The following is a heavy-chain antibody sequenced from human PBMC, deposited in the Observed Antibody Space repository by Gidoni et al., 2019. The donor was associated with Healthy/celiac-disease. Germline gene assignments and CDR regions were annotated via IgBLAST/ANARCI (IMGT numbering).Heavy chain of an antibody. D-gene: IGHD5-18*01. CDR2: VSYGGSNK. V-gene: IGHV3-30*18. Sequence: QVQLVESGGGVVQPGRSLRLSCAAFGFTFSSYGMHWVRQAPGKGLEWVAVVSYGGSNKYYADSVKGRFTISRNNSKNTRYLQMNSLRAEDTAVYYCAKEKGEYSYGYVAWFDYWGQGTLVTVSS. CDR3: AKEKGEYSYGYVAWFDY. CDR1: GFTFSSYG. J-gene: IGHJ4*02.